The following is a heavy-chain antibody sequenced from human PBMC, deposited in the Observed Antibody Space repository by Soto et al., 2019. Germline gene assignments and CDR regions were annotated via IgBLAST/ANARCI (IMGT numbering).Heavy chain of an antibody. Sequence: AVVSLRLWYGAAGCGIVKYDVRWIRQVPGKGPEWVSRISDDGKITSYADSATDRFTISRDNAKDTLSLELDNLRGDDTGLSFCMRGPRASSAGTRPYWCRALQVTV. CDR2: ISDDGKIT. J-gene: IGHJ4*02. V-gene: IGHV3-74*01. D-gene: IGHD6-13*01. CDR1: GCGIVKYD. CDR3: MRGPRASSAGTRPY.